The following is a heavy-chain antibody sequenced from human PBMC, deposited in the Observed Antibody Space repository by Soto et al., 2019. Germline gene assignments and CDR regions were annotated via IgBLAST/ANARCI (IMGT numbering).Heavy chain of an antibody. J-gene: IGHJ4*02. D-gene: IGHD1-26*01. CDR3: VQGASTAHQPLDS. CDR1: GFIFRNVG. Sequence: QVQLVESGGGVVQPGRSLRLSCAASGFIFRNVGMHWVRRAPGKGLAWVAVISGDGNDKYYPDSMKGRFTISRDNFNNTLYLQLNSLRPEDTAVYHCVQGASTAHQPLDSWGQGVLVTVSS. V-gene: IGHV3-30*03. CDR2: ISGDGNDK.